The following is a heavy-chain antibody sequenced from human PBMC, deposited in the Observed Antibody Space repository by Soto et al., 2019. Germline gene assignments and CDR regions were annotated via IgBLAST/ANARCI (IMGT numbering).Heavy chain of an antibody. J-gene: IGHJ5*02. V-gene: IGHV3-15*01. Sequence: EVQLVESGGGLVKPGGSLRLSCEASGFTFIYAWMSWVRQAPGKGLEWVGHIKSNTDGGTTDYAAPVNGRFTISRDDSKTTLYLQMSSLKTEDTAVYYCTPDPILAAAGGSDPWCQGTLVTVSS. CDR3: TPDPILAAAGGSDP. CDR2: IKSNTDGGTT. CDR1: GFTFIYAW. D-gene: IGHD6-13*01.